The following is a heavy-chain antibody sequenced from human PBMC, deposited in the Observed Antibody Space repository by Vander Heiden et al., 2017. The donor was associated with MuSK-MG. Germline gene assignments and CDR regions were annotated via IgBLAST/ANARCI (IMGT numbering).Heavy chain of an antibody. J-gene: IGHJ5*02. CDR1: GDSISSSGYY. CDR3: ASDRRRFSYGFDH. CDR2: ISYTGHT. D-gene: IGHD5-18*01. Sequence: QLQESGPGLLRPSETLSLTCSVSGDSISSSGYYWGWIRQPPGRGLEWIGNISYTGHTYYPPSLASRVTMSVDPAKNHFSLRLRSVTAAATAVYFCASDRRRFSYGFDHWGQGSLVTVSS. V-gene: IGHV4-39*02.